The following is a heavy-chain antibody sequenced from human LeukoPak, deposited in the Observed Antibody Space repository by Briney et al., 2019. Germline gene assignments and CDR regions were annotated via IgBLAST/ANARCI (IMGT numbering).Heavy chain of an antibody. CDR1: GYTFTSYG. J-gene: IGHJ5*02. Sequence: GASVKVSCKASGYTFTSYGISWVRQAPGQGLEWMGWISAYNGNANYAQKLQGRVTMTTDTSTSTAYMELRSLRSDDTAVYYCARAYYYDSSGYYWGTPHGFDPWGEGTLVTVSS. D-gene: IGHD3-22*01. V-gene: IGHV1-18*01. CDR3: ARAYYYDSSGYYWGTPHGFDP. CDR2: ISAYNGNA.